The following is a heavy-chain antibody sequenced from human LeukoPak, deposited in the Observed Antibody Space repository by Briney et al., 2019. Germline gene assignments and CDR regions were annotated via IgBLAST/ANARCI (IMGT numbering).Heavy chain of an antibody. Sequence: ASVKVSCKTSGYTFTGYYVHWVRQAPGQGLEWMGWINPNSGGTNYAQKLQGRVTMTTDTSTSTAYMELRSLRSDDTAVYYCARAGWWELPRYAFDIWGQGTMVTVSS. CDR1: GYTFTGYY. J-gene: IGHJ3*02. V-gene: IGHV1-2*02. CDR2: INPNSGGT. CDR3: ARAGWWELPRYAFDI. D-gene: IGHD1-26*01.